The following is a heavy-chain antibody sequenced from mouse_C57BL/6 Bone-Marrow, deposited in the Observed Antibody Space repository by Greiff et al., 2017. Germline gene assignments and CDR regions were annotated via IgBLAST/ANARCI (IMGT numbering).Heavy chain of an antibody. Sequence: QVQLQQSGAELVRPGTSVKMSCKASGYTFTNYWIGWAKQRPGHGLEWIGDIYPGGGYTNYNETFKGKATLTADKSSSTAYMQFSSLTSEDSAIYYCARRGWGYFEVWGTGTTVTVSS. J-gene: IGHJ1*03. CDR3: ARRGWGYFEV. D-gene: IGHD3-3*01. V-gene: IGHV1-63*01. CDR2: IYPGGGYT. CDR1: GYTFTNYW.